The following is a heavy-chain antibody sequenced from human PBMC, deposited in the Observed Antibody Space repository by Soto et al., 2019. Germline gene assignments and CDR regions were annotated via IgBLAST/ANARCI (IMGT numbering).Heavy chain of an antibody. CDR3: ARDLGSEQWFFDS. D-gene: IGHD6-19*01. Sequence: SETLSLTCTVSGGSISSSDYYWSWIRQHPGKGLEWIGYISNSGSTYPNPSLESRVTISLDTSKNQFSLRLTSLTAADTAVYYCARDLGSEQWFFDSWGQGTLVTVSS. CDR2: ISNSGST. V-gene: IGHV4-31*03. CDR1: GGSISSSDYY. J-gene: IGHJ4*02.